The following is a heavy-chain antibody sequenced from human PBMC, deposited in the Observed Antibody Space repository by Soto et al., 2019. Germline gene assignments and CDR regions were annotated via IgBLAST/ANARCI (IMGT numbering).Heavy chain of an antibody. Sequence: QVQLVQSGAEVKKPGSSVKVSCKTSGDIFSGYSISWVRQAPGQGLEWMGGIIPIFGTTNYAQRFHGRVTITADKSTSTVYMALYNLKSADTAVYYCATELASSYDPGDYWGQGTMVTVSS. CDR1: GDIFSGYS. CDR3: ATELASSYDPGDY. V-gene: IGHV1-69*14. J-gene: IGHJ4*02. CDR2: IIPIFGTT. D-gene: IGHD5-12*01.